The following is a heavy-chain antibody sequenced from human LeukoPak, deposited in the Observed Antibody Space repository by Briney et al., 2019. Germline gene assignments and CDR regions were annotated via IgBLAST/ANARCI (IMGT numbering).Heavy chain of an antibody. J-gene: IGHJ4*02. CDR1: GYTFTSYA. V-gene: IGHV1-3*01. CDR2: INAGNGNT. D-gene: IGHD5-12*01. CDR3: ARDFLGGYDYEGY. Sequence: ASVKVSCKASGYTFTSYAMHWVRQAPGQRLEWMGWINAGNGNTEYSQKFQGRVTITRDTFASTAYMELSSLRSEDTAVYYCARDFLGGYDYEGYWGQGTLVTVSS.